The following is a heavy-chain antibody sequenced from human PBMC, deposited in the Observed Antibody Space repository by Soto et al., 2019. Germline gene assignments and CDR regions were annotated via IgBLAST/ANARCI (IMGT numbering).Heavy chain of an antibody. CDR1: GYTFTAYA. CDR3: TRSAISPYGGLIGPFDY. J-gene: IGHJ4*02. CDR2: INPANGNT. Sequence: QVQLAQSGAEERKPGASVKVSCEATGYTFTAYAMHWVRQAPGQRLEWMGWINPANGNTKYSQKFQGRLTITSDTSANTVDRELNSLTSEDTAMYDCTRSAISPYGGLIGPFDYWGQGNLVTVSS. V-gene: IGHV1-3*05. D-gene: IGHD3-16*02.